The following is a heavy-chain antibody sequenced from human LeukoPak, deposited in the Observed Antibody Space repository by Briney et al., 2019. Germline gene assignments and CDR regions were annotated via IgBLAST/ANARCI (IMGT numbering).Heavy chain of an antibody. CDR2: INAGNGNT. V-gene: IGHV1-3*03. D-gene: IGHD2-15*01. CDR1: GYTFTTYG. CDR3: ARGLLRGFSWDY. Sequence: ASVKVSCKASGYTFTTYGFSWVRQAPGQRLEWMGWINAGNGNTKYSQEFQGRVTITRDTSASTAYMELSSLRSEDMAVYYCARGLLRGFSWDYWGQGTLVTVSS. J-gene: IGHJ4*02.